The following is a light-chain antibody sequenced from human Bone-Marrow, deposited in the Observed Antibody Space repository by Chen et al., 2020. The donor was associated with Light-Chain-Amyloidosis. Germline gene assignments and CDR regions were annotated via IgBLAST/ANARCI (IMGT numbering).Light chain of an antibody. V-gene: IGLV2-23*01. Sequence: QSALTQPPSASGSPGQSVTISCTGTNSDVGSYNLVSWYQQHPGKAPKLMIYEGSKRPSGVSNRFSGSKSGNTASLTISGLQAEDEADYYCCSYAGSSTFVVFGGGTKLTVL. J-gene: IGLJ2*01. CDR1: NSDVGSYNL. CDR2: EGS. CDR3: CSYAGSSTFVV.